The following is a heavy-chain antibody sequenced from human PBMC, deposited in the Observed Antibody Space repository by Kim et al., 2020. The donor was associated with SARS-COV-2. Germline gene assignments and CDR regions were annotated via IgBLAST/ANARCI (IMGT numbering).Heavy chain of an antibody. V-gene: IGHV3-33*01. J-gene: IGHJ4*02. CDR1: GFTFSSYG. CDR2: IWYDGSNK. Sequence: GGSLRLSCAASGFTFSSYGMHWVRQAPGKGLEWVAVIWYDGSNKYYADSVKGRFTISRDNSKNTLYLQMNSLRAEDTAVYYCARVGGVPGVWGEDFDYWGQGTLVTVSS. CDR3: ARVGGVPGVWGEDFDY. D-gene: IGHD3-16*01.